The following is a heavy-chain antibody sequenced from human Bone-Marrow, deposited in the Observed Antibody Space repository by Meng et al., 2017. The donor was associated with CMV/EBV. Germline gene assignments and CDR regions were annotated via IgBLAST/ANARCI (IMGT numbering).Heavy chain of an antibody. J-gene: IGHJ6*02. Sequence: GESLKISCAASGFTFSSYGMHWVRQAPGKGLEWVAFIRYDGSNKYYADSVKGRFTISRDNSKNTLYLQMNSLRAEDTAVYYCAKDRNDSGDYYYGMDVWGQGTTVTVSS. CDR1: GFTFSSYG. D-gene: IGHD4-17*01. CDR3: AKDRNDSGDYYYGMDV. V-gene: IGHV3-30*02. CDR2: IRYDGSNK.